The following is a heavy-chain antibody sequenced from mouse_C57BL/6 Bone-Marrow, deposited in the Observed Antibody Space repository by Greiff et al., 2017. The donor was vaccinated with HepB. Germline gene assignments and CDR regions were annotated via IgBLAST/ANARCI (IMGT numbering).Heavy chain of an antibody. V-gene: IGHV1-62-2*01. CDR3: ARHEEAPIYDGYYGGFAY. CDR1: GYTFTEYT. Sequence: QVQLQQSGAELVKPGASVKLSCKASGYTFTEYTIHWVKQRSGQGLEWIGWFYPGSGSIKYNEKFKDKATLTADKSSSTVYMELSRLTSEDSAVYFCARHEEAPIYDGYYGGFAYWGQGTTLTVSS. CDR2: FYPGSGSI. D-gene: IGHD2-3*01. J-gene: IGHJ2*01.